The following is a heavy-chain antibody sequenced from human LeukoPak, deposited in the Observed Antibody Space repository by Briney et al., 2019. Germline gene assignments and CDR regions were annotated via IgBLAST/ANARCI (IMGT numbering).Heavy chain of an antibody. CDR3: ARDRDYYGSGSYRRFDY. J-gene: IGHJ4*02. CDR1: GFSFSDYY. D-gene: IGHD3-10*01. V-gene: IGHV3-11*04. CDR2: ISSHGSSI. Sequence: GGSLRLSCAASGFSFSDYYVIWVRQAPGRGLEYVSYISSHGSSIHYADSVKGRFTISRDNAKNSLYLQMNSLRAEDTAVYYCARDRDYYGSGSYRRFDYWGQGTLVTVSS.